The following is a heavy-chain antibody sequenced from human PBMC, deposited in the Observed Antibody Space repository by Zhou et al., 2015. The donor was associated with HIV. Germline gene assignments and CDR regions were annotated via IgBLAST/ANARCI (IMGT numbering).Heavy chain of an antibody. D-gene: IGHD2-15*01. J-gene: IGHJ6*02. CDR3: ARDRDYCSGGSCYSAYYYGMDV. CDR1: GFTFSDYY. Sequence: QVQLVESGGGLVKPGGSLRLSCAASGFTFSDYYMSWIRQAPGKGLEWVSYISSSGSTIYYADSVKGRFTISRDNAKNSLYLQMNSLRAEDTAVYYCARDRDYCSGGSCYSAYYYGMDVWGQGTTVTVSS. CDR2: ISSSGSTI. V-gene: IGHV3-11*04.